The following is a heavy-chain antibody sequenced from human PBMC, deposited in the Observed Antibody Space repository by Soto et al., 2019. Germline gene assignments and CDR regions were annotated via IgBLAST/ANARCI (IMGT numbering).Heavy chain of an antibody. V-gene: IGHV4-34*01. D-gene: IGHD6-19*01. J-gene: IGHJ5*02. Sequence: PSETLSLTCAVYGGSFSGYYWSWIRQPPGKGLEWIGEINHSGSTNYNPSLKSRVTISVDTSKNQFSLKLSSVTAADTAVYYCARFRYRSGWNWFDPWGQGTLVTVSS. CDR2: INHSGST. CDR3: ARFRYRSGWNWFDP. CDR1: GGSFSGYY.